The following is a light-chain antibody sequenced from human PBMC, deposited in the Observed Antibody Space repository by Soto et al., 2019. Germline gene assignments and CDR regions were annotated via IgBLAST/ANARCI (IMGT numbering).Light chain of an antibody. CDR3: QQSFSTPIT. CDR1: QGISSW. V-gene: IGKV1-12*01. Sequence: DIQMTQSPSSVSASVGDRFTVTCRASQGISSWLAWYQKKPGKAPKLLIYAASSLQSGVPSRFSGSGSGTDFTLTISSLQPEDCAIYYCQQSFSTPITLGQGTRLEIK. J-gene: IGKJ5*01. CDR2: AAS.